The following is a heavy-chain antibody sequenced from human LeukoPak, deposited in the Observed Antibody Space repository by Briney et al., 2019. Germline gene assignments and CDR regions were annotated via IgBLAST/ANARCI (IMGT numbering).Heavy chain of an antibody. CDR3: ARVIAAVVWFDP. V-gene: IGHV3-53*04. CDR2: IYSGGAT. CDR1: DFTVRNNY. D-gene: IGHD6-13*01. J-gene: IGHJ5*02. Sequence: GGSLRLSCEASDFTVRNNYMTWVRQAPGKGLEWVSVIYSGGATFYPDSVKGRFTISRHNSENTLYLQMNDLRPDDTAVYFCARVIAAVVWFDPRGHGTLVTVSS.